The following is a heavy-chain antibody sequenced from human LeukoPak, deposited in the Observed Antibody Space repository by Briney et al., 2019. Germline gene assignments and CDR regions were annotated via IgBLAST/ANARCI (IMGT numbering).Heavy chain of an antibody. J-gene: IGHJ4*02. CDR2: TRNKANSYTT. CDR3: ARSSRPFHGGTPFDY. Sequence: GGSLRLSCAASGFTFSDHYMDWVRQAPGKGLEWVGRTRNKANSYTTEYPASVKGRFTISRDDSNNSLYLQMNSLKSEETGVYFCARSSRPFHGGTPFDYWGQGTLVTVSS. V-gene: IGHV3-72*01. D-gene: IGHD2-15*01. CDR1: GFTFSDHY.